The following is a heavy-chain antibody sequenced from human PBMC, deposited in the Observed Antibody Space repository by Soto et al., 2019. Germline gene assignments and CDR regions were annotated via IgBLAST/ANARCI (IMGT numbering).Heavy chain of an antibody. CDR3: AAGDSSDTGDH. Sequence: SVKVSCKASGDTLSHYGVSWVRQVPGKGLEWMGGTTAILGARDYAQKFQGRMTITSDESTTTSYMELNSLTSDDTAVYYCAAGDSSDTGDHWGQGTRVTVSS. V-gene: IGHV1-69*13. CDR1: GDTLSHYG. J-gene: IGHJ4*02. CDR2: TTAILGAR. D-gene: IGHD5-18*01.